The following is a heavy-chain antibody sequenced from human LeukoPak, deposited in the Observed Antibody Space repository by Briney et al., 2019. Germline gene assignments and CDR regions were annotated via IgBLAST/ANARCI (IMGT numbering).Heavy chain of an antibody. D-gene: IGHD2-15*01. CDR1: GFTFSNYW. CDR2: ISSSSSYT. V-gene: IGHV3-11*05. Sequence: GGSLRLSCAASGFTFSNYWMSWIRQAPGKGLEWVSYISSSSSYTNYADSVKGRFTISRDNAKNSLYLQMNSLRAEDTAVYYCARVYCSGGSCYPLPDYWGQGTLVTVSS. CDR3: ARVYCSGGSCYPLPDY. J-gene: IGHJ4*02.